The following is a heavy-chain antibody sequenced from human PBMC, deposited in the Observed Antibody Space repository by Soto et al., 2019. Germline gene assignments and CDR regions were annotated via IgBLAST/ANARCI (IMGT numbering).Heavy chain of an antibody. J-gene: IGHJ5*02. Sequence: PGGSLRLSCAASGFTFSSYAMHWVRQAPGKGLEWVAVISYDGSNKYYADSVKGRFTISRDNSKNTLYLQMNSLRAEDTAVYYCARENPAPGWPLLFQSHNWFDPWGQGTLVTVSS. V-gene: IGHV3-30-3*01. CDR3: ARENPAPGWPLLFQSHNWFDP. CDR1: GFTFSSYA. CDR2: ISYDGSNK. D-gene: IGHD2-21*02.